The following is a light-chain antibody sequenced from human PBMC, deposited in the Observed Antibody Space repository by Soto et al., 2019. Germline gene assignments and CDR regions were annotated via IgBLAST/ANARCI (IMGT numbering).Light chain of an antibody. Sequence: EIVLTQSPGTLSLSPGDRATLSCRASQSVRSSYLAWYQQKPGQAPRLLIYGASTRATGIPARFSGSGSGTEFTLTINSLQSEDFAVYYCQQYGSSPPITCGQGTRLEI. V-gene: IGKV3-20*01. J-gene: IGKJ5*01. CDR2: GAS. CDR1: QSVRSSY. CDR3: QQYGSSPPIT.